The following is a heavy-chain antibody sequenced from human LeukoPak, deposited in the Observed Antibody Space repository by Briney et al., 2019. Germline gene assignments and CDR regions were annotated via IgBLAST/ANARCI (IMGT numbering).Heavy chain of an antibody. J-gene: IGHJ3*02. CDR3: ARGYCRGTSCNRYTFDM. CDR2: IYYSGST. V-gene: IGHV4-59*01. D-gene: IGHD2-2*01. CDR1: DGSISSYY. Sequence: PSKTLSLTCTVSDGSISSYYWSWIRQSPAKGLEWIGYIYYSGSTNYNPSLKSRVTISVDTSKNQFSLKLSSVTAADTAVYYCARGYCRGTSCNRYTFDMWGQGTMVTVSS.